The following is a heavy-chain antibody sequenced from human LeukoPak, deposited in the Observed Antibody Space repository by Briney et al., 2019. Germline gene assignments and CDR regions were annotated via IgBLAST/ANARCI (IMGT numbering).Heavy chain of an antibody. D-gene: IGHD2-2*01. CDR3: ARGYCSSTSCLHFDY. J-gene: IGHJ4*02. V-gene: IGHV1-18*04. CDR2: ISAYNGNT. CDR1: GYTFTSYY. Sequence: ASVKVSCKASGYTFTSYYMHWVRQAPGQGLEWMGWISAYNGNTNYAQKLQGRVTMTTDTSTSTAYMELRSLRSDDTAVYYCARGYCSSTSCLHFDYWGQGTLVTVSS.